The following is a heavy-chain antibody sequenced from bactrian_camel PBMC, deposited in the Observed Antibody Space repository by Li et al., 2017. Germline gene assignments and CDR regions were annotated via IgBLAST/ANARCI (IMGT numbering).Heavy chain of an antibody. CDR3: VRGGTWDASILY. V-gene: IGHV3S53*01. CDR1: RHRYSNNC. Sequence: QVQLVESGGGSVQAGGSLRLSCSAARHRYSNNCMGWFRQPPGKECELISRISSDGSTHYADSVKGRFTISRDNAKNTLYLQMNSLTTEDTGVYYCVRGGTWDASILYLGQGTQVTVS. J-gene: IGHJ4*01. CDR2: ISSDGST. D-gene: IGHD5*01.